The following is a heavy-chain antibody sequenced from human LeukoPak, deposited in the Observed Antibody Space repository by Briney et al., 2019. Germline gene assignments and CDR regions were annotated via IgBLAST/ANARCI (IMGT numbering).Heavy chain of an antibody. Sequence: TGGSLRLSCAASGLTFSSHAMSWVRQAPGKGLEWVSAISGSGGSTYYADSVKGRFTISRDNAKNSLYLQMNSLRAEDTAVYYCARDSLLFYGDLNAFDIWGQGTMVTVSS. J-gene: IGHJ3*02. CDR2: ISGSGGST. CDR1: GLTFSSHA. CDR3: ARDSLLFYGDLNAFDI. V-gene: IGHV3-23*01. D-gene: IGHD4-17*01.